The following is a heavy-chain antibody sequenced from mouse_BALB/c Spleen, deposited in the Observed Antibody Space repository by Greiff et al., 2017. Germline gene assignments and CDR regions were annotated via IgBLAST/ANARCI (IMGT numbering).Heavy chain of an antibody. V-gene: IGHV5-6-3*01. CDR3: ARDGTTAPFAY. CDR1: GFTFSSYG. CDR2: INSNGGST. Sequence: DVKLVESGGGLVQPGGSLKLSCAASGFTFSSYGMSWVRQTPDKRLELVATINSNGGSTYYPDSVKGRFTISRDNAKNTLYLQMSSLKSEDTAMYYCARDGTTAPFAYWGQGTLVTVSA. J-gene: IGHJ3*01. D-gene: IGHD1-2*01.